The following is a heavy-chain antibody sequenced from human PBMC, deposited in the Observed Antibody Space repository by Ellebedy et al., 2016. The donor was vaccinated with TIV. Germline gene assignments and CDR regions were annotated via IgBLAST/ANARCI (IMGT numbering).Heavy chain of an antibody. J-gene: IGHJ4*02. CDR2: ISDDGVRT. CDR3: ARIFGTNHFDY. Sequence: GESLKISCAASGFTFSSSAMGWVRQAPGKGPEWVSAISDDGVRTYYADSVNGRFTISRDNSKSTLFLQLNSLRTEDTAVYYCARIFGTNHFDYWGQGTLVTVSS. V-gene: IGHV3-23*01. D-gene: IGHD3-10*01. CDR1: GFTFSSSA.